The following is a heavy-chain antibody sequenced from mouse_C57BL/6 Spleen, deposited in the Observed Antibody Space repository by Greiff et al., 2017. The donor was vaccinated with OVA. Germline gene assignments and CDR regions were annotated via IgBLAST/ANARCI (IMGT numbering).Heavy chain of an antibody. CDR2: FYPGSGSI. D-gene: IGHD2-3*01. J-gene: IGHJ2*01. CDR1: GYTFTEYT. CDR3: ARHEDRDGYLDY. V-gene: IGHV1-62-2*01. Sequence: VQLQESGAELVKPGASVKLSCKASGYTFTEYTIHWVKQRSGQGLEWIGWFYPGSGSIKYNEKFKDKATLTADKSSSTVYMALSSLTSEVSAVYFCARHEDRDGYLDYWGQGTTLTVSS.